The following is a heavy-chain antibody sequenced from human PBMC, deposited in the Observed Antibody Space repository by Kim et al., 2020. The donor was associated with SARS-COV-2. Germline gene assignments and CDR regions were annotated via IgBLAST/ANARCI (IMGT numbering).Heavy chain of an antibody. CDR2: NGNT. Sequence: NGNTNYAQKLQDRDTLTTDTSTSTAYMGLRSLRSDDTAVYYCARGEWNSGYWGQGTLVTVSS. CDR3: ARGEWNSGY. V-gene: IGHV1-18*01. D-gene: IGHD1-7*01. J-gene: IGHJ4*02.